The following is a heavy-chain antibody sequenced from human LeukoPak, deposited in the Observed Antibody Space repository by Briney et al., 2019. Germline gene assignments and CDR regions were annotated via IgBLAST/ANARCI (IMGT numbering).Heavy chain of an antibody. CDR3: ARDSGTWFYLQD. CDR1: GFSFGSYG. V-gene: IGHV3-33*01. Sequence: GRSLRLSCAASGFSFGSYGMHWVRQAPGKGLEWVAFIRYGGSHQFYADSVRGRFTVSRDNPKNTLYLQMNSLRGEDTAVYFCARDSGTWFYLQDWGQGTLVTVSS. J-gene: IGHJ1*01. D-gene: IGHD2/OR15-2a*01. CDR2: IRYGGSHQ.